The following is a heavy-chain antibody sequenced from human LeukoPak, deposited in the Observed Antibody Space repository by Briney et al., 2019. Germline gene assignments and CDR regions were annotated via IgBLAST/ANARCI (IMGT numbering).Heavy chain of an antibody. J-gene: IGHJ5*02. CDR3: ARVGLGVGSGRKASGFDP. CDR1: GGSISSSSYY. V-gene: IGHV3-23*01. D-gene: IGHD3-10*01. CDR2: ISGSGGST. Sequence: ETLSLTCTVSGGSISSSSYYWGWIRQPPGKGLEWVSAISGSGGSTYYADSVKGRFTISRDNSKNTLYLQMNSLRAEDTAVYYCARVGLGVGSGRKASGFDPWGQGTLVTVSS.